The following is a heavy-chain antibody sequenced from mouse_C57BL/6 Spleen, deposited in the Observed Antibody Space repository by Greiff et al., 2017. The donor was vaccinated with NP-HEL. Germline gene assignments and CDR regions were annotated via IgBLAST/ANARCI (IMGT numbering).Heavy chain of an antibody. V-gene: IGHV1-82*01. Sequence: LQESGPELVKPGASVKISCKASGYAFSSSWMNWVKQRPGKGLEWIGRIYPGDGDTNYNGKFKGKATLTADKSSSTAYMQLSSLTSEDSAVYFCARSLLITAVVAKYFDVWGTGTTVTVSS. J-gene: IGHJ1*03. CDR2: IYPGDGDT. CDR1: GYAFSSSW. D-gene: IGHD1-1*01. CDR3: ARSLLITAVVAKYFDV.